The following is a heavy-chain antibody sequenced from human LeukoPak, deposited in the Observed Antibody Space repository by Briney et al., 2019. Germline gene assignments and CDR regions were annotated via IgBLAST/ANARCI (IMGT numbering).Heavy chain of an antibody. V-gene: IGHV3-23*01. CDR3: AKEYLRGDNFFDS. Sequence: GGSLRLSCAASGFTFSSYAMNWVRQAPGKGLEWVAGVTHSGAITEYADSVKGRFTISRDNSKNTVYLHMNSLRAEDTAVYYCAKEYLRGDNFFDSWGQGTLVTVSS. CDR2: VTHSGAIT. J-gene: IGHJ4*02. CDR1: GFTFSSYA. D-gene: IGHD5-12*01.